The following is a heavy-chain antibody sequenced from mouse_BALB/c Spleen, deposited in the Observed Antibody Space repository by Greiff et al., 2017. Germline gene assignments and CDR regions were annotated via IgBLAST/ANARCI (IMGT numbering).Heavy chain of an antibody. J-gene: IGHJ2*01. CDR1: GYTFTSYW. D-gene: IGHD2-3*01. CDR2: INPSTGYT. CDR3: AFYDFPFDY. Sequence: VKLMESGAELAKPGASVKMSCKASGYTFTSYWMHWVKQRPGQGLEWIGYINPSTGYTEYNQKFKDKATLTADKSSSTAYMQLSSLTSEDSAVYYCAFYDFPFDYWGQGTTLTVSS. V-gene: IGHV1-7*01.